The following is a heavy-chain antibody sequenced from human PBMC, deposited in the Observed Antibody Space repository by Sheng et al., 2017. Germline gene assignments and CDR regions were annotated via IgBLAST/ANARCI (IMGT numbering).Heavy chain of an antibody. V-gene: IGHV3-33*01. J-gene: IGHJ4*02. Sequence: QEQLVESGGGVVQPGKSLRLSCQGSGLMLSIYGLHWVRQAPGKGLEWVAVIYNDGSNQHYVDSVKGRFTISRDNSKNILYLEMNSLRVEDTAMYYCARDYGSGGVISEYFDLWGQGTMVTVSS. CDR3: ARDYGSGGVISEYFDL. CDR2: IYNDGSNQ. CDR1: GLMLSIYG. D-gene: IGHD3-10*01.